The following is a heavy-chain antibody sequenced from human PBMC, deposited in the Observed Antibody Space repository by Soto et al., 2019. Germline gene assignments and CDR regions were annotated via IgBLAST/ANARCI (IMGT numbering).Heavy chain of an antibody. J-gene: IGHJ6*02. CDR3: ARDFIFACRFGVVICRPSGAYGMDV. Sequence: GASVKVSCKASGGTFSSYAISWVRQAPGQGLEWMGGIIPIFGTANYAQKFQGRVTITADESTSTAYMELSSLRSEDTAVYYCARDFIFACRFGVVICRPSGAYGMDVWGQGTTVTVS. D-gene: IGHD3-3*01. CDR2: IIPIFGTA. CDR1: GGTFSSYA. V-gene: IGHV1-69*13.